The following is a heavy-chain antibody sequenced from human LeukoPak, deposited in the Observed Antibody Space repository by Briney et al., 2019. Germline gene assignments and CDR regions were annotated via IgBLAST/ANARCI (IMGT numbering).Heavy chain of an antibody. J-gene: IGHJ6*03. V-gene: IGHV3-48*01. D-gene: IGHD3-9*01. CDR3: AKQTPYYDILTGYYNYYYYYMDV. Sequence: PGGSLRLSCAASGFTFSSYSMNWVRQAPGKGLEWVSYISSRSSTIYYADSVKGRFTISRDNSKNTLYLQMNSLRAEDTAVYYCAKQTPYYDILTGYYNYYYYYMDVWGKGTTVTISS. CDR2: ISSRSSTI. CDR1: GFTFSSYS.